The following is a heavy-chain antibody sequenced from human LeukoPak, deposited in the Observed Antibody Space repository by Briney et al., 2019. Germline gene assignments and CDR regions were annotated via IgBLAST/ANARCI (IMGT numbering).Heavy chain of an antibody. CDR3: ARDYGDYQFDH. CDR2: IYYSGST. CDR1: GGSISSSSYY. D-gene: IGHD4-17*01. J-gene: IGHJ4*02. Sequence: PSETLSLTXTVSGGSISSSSYYWGWISQPPRKGLEWIGNIYYSGSTYYKPSLKSRATISVDTSKNQFSLKLSSVSATDTAVYYCARDYGDYQFDHWGQGTLVTVSS. V-gene: IGHV4-39*02.